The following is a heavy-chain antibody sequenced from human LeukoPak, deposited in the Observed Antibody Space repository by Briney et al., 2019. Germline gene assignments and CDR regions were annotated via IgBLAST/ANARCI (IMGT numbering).Heavy chain of an antibody. CDR3: ARASYHDSSGYYPPGGFDI. J-gene: IGHJ3*02. CDR2: MYYSGST. Sequence: PSETLSLTCTVSGGSICSYYWCWIRQPPGKVLEWIGYMYYSGSTNYNPSLKSRVTISVDTSKNQFSLKLSSVTAADTAVYYCARASYHDSSGYYPPGGFDIWGQGTMVTVSS. CDR1: GGSICSYY. D-gene: IGHD3-22*01. V-gene: IGHV4-59*01.